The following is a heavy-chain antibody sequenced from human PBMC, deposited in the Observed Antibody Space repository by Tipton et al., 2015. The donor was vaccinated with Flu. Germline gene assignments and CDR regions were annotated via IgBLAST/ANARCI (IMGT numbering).Heavy chain of an antibody. Sequence: GSLRLSCAASGFPFTSYWMTWVRQAPGKGLEWVANINQDGSDKYYVASVEGRFTISRDNAKNSLFLQVNSLRSEDMAVYYCARSQVLPLERGLILPYGMDFWGQGTTVTVSS. CDR3: ARSQVLPLERGLILPYGMDF. CDR2: INQDGSDK. V-gene: IGHV3-7*01. CDR1: GFPFTSYW. J-gene: IGHJ6*02. D-gene: IGHD3-10*01.